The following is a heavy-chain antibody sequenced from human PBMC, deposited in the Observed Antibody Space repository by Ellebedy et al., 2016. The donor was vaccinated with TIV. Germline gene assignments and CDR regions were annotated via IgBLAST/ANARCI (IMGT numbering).Heavy chain of an antibody. D-gene: IGHD7-27*01. V-gene: IGHV3-15*07. CDR2: IKSKDAGGTT. CDR3: TTNPGDWGDY. CDR1: GFPFTNAW. Sequence: GESLKIPCVVSGFPFTNAWMNWVRQAPGKGLEWVAHIKSKDAGGTTDLAAPVKDRFTIFRDDSRNTVYPQMNSLKTEDTAVYYWTTNPGDWGDYWGQGTLVTVAS. J-gene: IGHJ4*02.